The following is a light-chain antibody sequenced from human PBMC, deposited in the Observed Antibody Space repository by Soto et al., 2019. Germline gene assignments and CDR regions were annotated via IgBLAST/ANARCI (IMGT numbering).Light chain of an antibody. CDR2: DGM. Sequence: DIQMTQSPSTLSASVGDRVTITCRASQSVFIWVAWYQQKPGRAPNLLILDGMNLETGVPSRFSGDGSATEFPLAISRLQPDDVAAYYCQRYSGTSFTVGQGTKLEI. J-gene: IGKJ2*01. CDR3: QRYSGTSFT. V-gene: IGKV1-5*01. CDR1: QSVFIW.